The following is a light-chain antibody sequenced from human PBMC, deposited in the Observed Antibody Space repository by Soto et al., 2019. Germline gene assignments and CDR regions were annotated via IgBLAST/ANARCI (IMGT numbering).Light chain of an antibody. CDR2: KGS. CDR1: QKISGW. Sequence: DIQMAPSPSTLSASVGARVTITCRASQKISGWLAWYQQKPGKAPKLLIYKGSSLESGVPSRFSGSGSGTEFTLTIDSLQPDDFATYYCQQYNSLYNFGQGTKVDI. V-gene: IGKV1-5*03. J-gene: IGKJ2*01. CDR3: QQYNSLYN.